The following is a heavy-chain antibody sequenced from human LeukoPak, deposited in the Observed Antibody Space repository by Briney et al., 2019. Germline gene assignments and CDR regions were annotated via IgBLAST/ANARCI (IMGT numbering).Heavy chain of an antibody. Sequence: ASVKVSCXASGYTFIEYEMDWVRQTAGQGLEWMGRINPNSGDTHYAQKFQGRVTMTRDTSTNTVYMVLSRLGSDDTAIYYCARDRLGSYEYWGQGTLVIVSS. J-gene: IGHJ4*02. V-gene: IGHV1-2*06. CDR2: INPNSGDT. CDR3: ARDRLGSYEY. CDR1: GYTFIEYE. D-gene: IGHD1-1*01.